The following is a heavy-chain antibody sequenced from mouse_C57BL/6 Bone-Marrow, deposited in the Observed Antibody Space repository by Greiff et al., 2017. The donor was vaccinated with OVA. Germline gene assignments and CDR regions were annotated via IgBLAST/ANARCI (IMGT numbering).Heavy chain of an antibody. CDR2: ISNLAYSI. CDR1: GFTFSDYG. V-gene: IGHV5-15*01. J-gene: IGHJ2*01. Sequence: EVKLQESGGGLVQPGGSLKLSCAASGFTFSDYGMAWVRQAPRKGPEWVAFISNLAYSIYYADTVTGRFTISRENAKNTLYLEMSSLRSEDTAMYYCARSNPYYFDYWGQGTTLTVSS. CDR3: ARSNPYYFDY. D-gene: IGHD2-5*01.